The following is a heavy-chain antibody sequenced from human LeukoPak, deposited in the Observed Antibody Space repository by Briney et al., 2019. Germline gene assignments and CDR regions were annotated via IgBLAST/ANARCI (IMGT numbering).Heavy chain of an antibody. CDR3: ARADFYESDGYYPFAFDI. Sequence: SETLSLTCTVSGGSVSNYYWSWIRQPAGKGLECIGRIYYTGSTNYNPALKGRVTMSVDTSKNQLSLKLNSVTAADTAVYYCARADFYESDGYYPFAFDIWGQGTVVTVSS. D-gene: IGHD3-22*01. V-gene: IGHV4-4*07. CDR1: GGSVSNYY. J-gene: IGHJ3*02. CDR2: IYYTGST.